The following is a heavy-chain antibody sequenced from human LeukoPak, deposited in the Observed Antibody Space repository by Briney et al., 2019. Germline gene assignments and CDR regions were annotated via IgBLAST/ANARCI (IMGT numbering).Heavy chain of an antibody. CDR1: GGTFSSYA. J-gene: IGHJ6*02. CDR3: ARDCGVLVRTYYYYYGMDV. CDR2: IIPILGIA. D-gene: IGHD6-13*01. V-gene: IGHV1-69*04. Sequence: GSSVKVSCKASGGTFSSYAISWVRQAPGQGLEWMGRIIPILGIANYAQKFQGRVTITADKSTSTAYMELSSLRSEDTAVYYCARDCGVLVRTYYYYYGMDVWGQGTTVTVSS.